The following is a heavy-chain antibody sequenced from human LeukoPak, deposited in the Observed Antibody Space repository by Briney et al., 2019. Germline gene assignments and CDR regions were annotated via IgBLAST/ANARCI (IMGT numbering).Heavy chain of an antibody. Sequence: SETLSLTCTVSGGSISSYYWSWTRQPPGKGLEWIAYIYYSGSTNYNPSLKSRVTISVDTSKNQFSLKLSSVTAADTAVYYCATFYGGNLDYWGQGTLVTVSS. D-gene: IGHD4-23*01. CDR3: ATFYGGNLDY. V-gene: IGHV4-59*01. J-gene: IGHJ4*02. CDR2: IYYSGST. CDR1: GGSISSYY.